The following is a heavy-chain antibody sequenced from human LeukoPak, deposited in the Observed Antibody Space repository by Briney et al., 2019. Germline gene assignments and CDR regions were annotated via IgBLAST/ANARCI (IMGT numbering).Heavy chain of an antibody. Sequence: SETLSLTCAVYGGSFSGYYWSWIRQPPGKGLEWIGEINHSGSTNYNPSLKSRVTISVDTSKNQFSLKLSSVTAADTAVCYCARDSVAGAIFDYWGQGTLVTVSS. CDR1: GGSFSGYY. D-gene: IGHD6-19*01. CDR2: INHSGST. J-gene: IGHJ4*02. V-gene: IGHV4-34*01. CDR3: ARDSVAGAIFDY.